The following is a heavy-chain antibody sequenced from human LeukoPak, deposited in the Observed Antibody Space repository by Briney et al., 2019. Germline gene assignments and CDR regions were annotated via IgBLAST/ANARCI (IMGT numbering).Heavy chain of an antibody. J-gene: IGHJ4*02. CDR2: ISSSGSTI. V-gene: IGHV3-11*01. CDR1: GFTFSDYY. CDR3: ARPLLYYYDSSGYYYL. Sequence: KSGGSLRLSCAASGFTFSDYYMSWIRQAPGKGLEWVSYISSSGSTIYSADSVKGRFTISSDNAKNSLYLQMNRLSAEDPAVYYCARPLLYYYDSSGYYYLWGQGTLVTVSS. D-gene: IGHD3-22*01.